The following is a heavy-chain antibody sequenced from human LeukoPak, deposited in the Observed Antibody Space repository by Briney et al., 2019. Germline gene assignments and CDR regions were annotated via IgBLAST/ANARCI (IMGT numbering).Heavy chain of an antibody. CDR1: GYTFTNYY. Sequence: GASVKVSCKASGYTFTNYYMHWVRQAPGQGLEWMGIINPTGGGPRYAQKLQGRVSMTRDTSTSTVYMELSSLRSEDTAIYYCARVNYDDGSAYSSSPYFDNWGQGTLVTVSS. D-gene: IGHD3-22*01. CDR3: ARVNYDDGSAYSSSPYFDN. CDR2: INPTGGGP. V-gene: IGHV1-46*01. J-gene: IGHJ4*02.